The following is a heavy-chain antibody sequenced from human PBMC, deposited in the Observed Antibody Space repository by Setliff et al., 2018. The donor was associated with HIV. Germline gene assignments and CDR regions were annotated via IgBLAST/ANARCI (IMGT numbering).Heavy chain of an antibody. J-gene: IGHJ2*01. CDR1: GGSLNRYY. D-gene: IGHD1-1*01. V-gene: IGHV4-59*01. Sequence: SETLSLTCSVSGGSLNRYYWSWIRQTPGKGLEWIGYIYYSGGANYNTHPSLKNRVTILVDTSKNQFSLRLNSVTAADTAVYYCAGRTSSHGPYWYFDLWGRGTLVTVSS. CDR3: AGRTSSHGPYWYFDL. CDR2: IYYSGGA.